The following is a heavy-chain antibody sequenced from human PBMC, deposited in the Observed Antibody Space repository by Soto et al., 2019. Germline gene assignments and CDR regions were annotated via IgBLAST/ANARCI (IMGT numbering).Heavy chain of an antibody. Sequence: QVQLVQSGAEVKKPGSSVKVSCKASGGTFSSYAISWVRQAPGQGLEWMGGIIPIFGTANYAQKFQGRVTITADESTSTAYMELSGLRSEDTAVYYFAGDDDLSGWFDPWGQGTLVTVSS. V-gene: IGHV1-69*12. CDR3: AGDDDLSGWFDP. CDR2: IIPIFGTA. CDR1: GGTFSSYA. D-gene: IGHD1-1*01. J-gene: IGHJ5*02.